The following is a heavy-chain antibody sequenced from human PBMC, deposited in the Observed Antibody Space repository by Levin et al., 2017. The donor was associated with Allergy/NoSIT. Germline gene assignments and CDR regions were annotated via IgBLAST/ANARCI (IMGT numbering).Heavy chain of an antibody. J-gene: IGHJ5*02. D-gene: IGHD1-26*01. CDR1: RGSISNNF. V-gene: IGHV4-59*01. CDR2: IHSSGIT. Sequence: SQTLSLTCTVSRGSISNNFWSWMRQPPGKRLEWVAWIHSSGITKYNPSLESRVTISVDTSKNQFSLTLTSVTAADTAIYYCARSSSSRFDPWGQGTLVTVSS. CDR3: ARSSSSRFDP.